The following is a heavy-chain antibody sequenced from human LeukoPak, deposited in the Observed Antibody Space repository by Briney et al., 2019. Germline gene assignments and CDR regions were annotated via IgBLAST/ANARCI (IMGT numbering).Heavy chain of an antibody. Sequence: GGSLRLSCAASGFTVSSNYMSWVRQAPGKGLEWVANIKQDGSEKYYVDSVKGRFTISRDNAKNSLYLQMNSLRAEDTAVYYCARDSSSSSAYYYYYYGMDVWGQGTTVTVSS. V-gene: IGHV3-7*01. J-gene: IGHJ6*02. CDR2: IKQDGSEK. D-gene: IGHD6-6*01. CDR1: GFTVSSNY. CDR3: ARDSSSSSAYYYYYYGMDV.